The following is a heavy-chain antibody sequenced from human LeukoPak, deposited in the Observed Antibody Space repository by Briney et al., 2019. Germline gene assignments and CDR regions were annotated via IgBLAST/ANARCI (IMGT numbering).Heavy chain of an antibody. CDR2: ISGSGGST. J-gene: IGHJ4*02. Sequence: PGGSLRLSCAASGFTFSSYAMTWVRQAPGKGPEWVSDISGSGGSTYYADSVKGRFTISRDNSKNTLYVQMNSLRAEDTAVYYCAKHFAAAGFDFWGQGTLSPSPQ. CDR1: GFTFSSYA. D-gene: IGHD6-25*01. V-gene: IGHV3-23*01. CDR3: AKHFAAAGFDF.